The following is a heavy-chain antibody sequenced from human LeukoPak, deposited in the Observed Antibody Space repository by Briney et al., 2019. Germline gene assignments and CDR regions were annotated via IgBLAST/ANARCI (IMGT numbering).Heavy chain of an antibody. J-gene: IGHJ4*02. Sequence: GGSLRLSCVASGFSVSSDYMNWIRQTPGKGLEWVSVIYTGGSTYYADSVKGRFTISRDNSRNTLYLQMSSLRAKDTAVYYCARFAISTPTADYFDYWCQGTLVTVSS. CDR2: IYTGGST. CDR3: ARFAISTPTADYFDY. CDR1: GFSVSSDY. V-gene: IGHV3-66*01. D-gene: IGHD2-2*01.